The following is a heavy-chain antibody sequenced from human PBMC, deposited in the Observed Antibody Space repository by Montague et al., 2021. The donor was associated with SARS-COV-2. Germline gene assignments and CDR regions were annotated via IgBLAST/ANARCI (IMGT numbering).Heavy chain of an antibody. Sequence: SETLSLTCTVSGDSITYFYWSWIRQPAGKGPEWIGRVSSSGSTNYNPSLRSRVSMSVDTSKSQFSLKLSSVTAADTAVYYCARDVVTHLGTSDYWGRGTLVTVSS. CDR3: ARDVVTHLGTSDY. V-gene: IGHV4-4*07. D-gene: IGHD4-23*01. CDR2: VSSSGST. CDR1: GDSITYFY. J-gene: IGHJ4*02.